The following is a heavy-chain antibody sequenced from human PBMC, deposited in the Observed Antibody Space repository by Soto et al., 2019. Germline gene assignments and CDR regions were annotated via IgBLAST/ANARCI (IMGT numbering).Heavy chain of an antibody. D-gene: IGHD3-22*01. V-gene: IGHV4-59*01. J-gene: IGHJ6*02. Sequence: SETLSLTCTVSGGSISSYYWSWIRQPPGKGLEWIGYIYYSGSTNYNPSLKSRVTISVDTSKNQFSLKLSSVTAAGTAVYCCARDRGAYYYDSSGYYSPYYYYGMDVWGQGTTVTVSS. CDR3: ARDRGAYYYDSSGYYSPYYYYGMDV. CDR2: IYYSGST. CDR1: GGSISSYY.